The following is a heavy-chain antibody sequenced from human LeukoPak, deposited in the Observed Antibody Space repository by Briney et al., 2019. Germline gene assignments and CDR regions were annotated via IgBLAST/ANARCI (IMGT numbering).Heavy chain of an antibody. CDR3: AKAGGYSSSSLAFFDY. V-gene: IGHV3-9*03. J-gene: IGHJ4*02. D-gene: IGHD6-6*01. CDR2: INWNSGTI. CDR1: GFTFDDYG. Sequence: PGRSLRLSCVASGFTFDDYGMHWVRQAPGKGLEWVSGINWNSGTIGNADSVKGRFTISRDNAKNSLSLQMNSLRAEDMALYYCAKAGGYSSSSLAFFDYWGQGTLVTVSS.